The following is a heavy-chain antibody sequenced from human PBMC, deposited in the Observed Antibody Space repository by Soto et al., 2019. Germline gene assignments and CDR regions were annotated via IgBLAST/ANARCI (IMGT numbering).Heavy chain of an antibody. CDR2: ISSSSSTI. Sequence: GGSLRLSCAASGFTFSSYSMNWVRQAPGKGLEWVSYISSSSSTIYYADSVKGRFTISRDNAKNSLYLQMNSLRDEDTAVYYCARDPERNGPHYYYYYGVDVWGQGTAVTVSS. J-gene: IGHJ6*02. CDR1: GFTFSSYS. CDR3: ARDPERNGPHYYYYYGVDV. V-gene: IGHV3-48*02.